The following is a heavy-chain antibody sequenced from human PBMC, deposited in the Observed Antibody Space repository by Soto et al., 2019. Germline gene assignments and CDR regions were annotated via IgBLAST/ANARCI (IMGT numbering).Heavy chain of an antibody. CDR1: GGSISSYY. CDR3: ARGDYYGSGSYIHYYYGMDV. V-gene: IGHV4-59*01. Sequence: SETLSLTCTVSGGSISSYYSNWIRQPPGKGLEWIGYIYYSGSTNYNPSLKSRVTISVDTSKNQFSLKLSSVTAADTAVYYCARGDYYGSGSYIHYYYGMDVWGQGTTVTVSS. D-gene: IGHD3-10*01. CDR2: IYYSGST. J-gene: IGHJ6*02.